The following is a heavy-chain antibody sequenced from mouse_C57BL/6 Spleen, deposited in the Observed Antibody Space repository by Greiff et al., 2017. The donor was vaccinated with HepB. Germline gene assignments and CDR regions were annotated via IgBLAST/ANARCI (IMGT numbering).Heavy chain of an antibody. Sequence: EVQGVESGGGLVKPGGSLKLSCAASGFTFSSYTMSWVRQTPEKRLEWVATISGGGGNTYYPDSVKGRFTISRDNAKNTLYLQMSSLRSEDTALYYCARHDGYYVRFDYWGQGTTLTVSS. CDR1: GFTFSSYT. J-gene: IGHJ2*01. V-gene: IGHV5-9*01. D-gene: IGHD2-3*01. CDR2: ISGGGGNT. CDR3: ARHDGYYVRFDY.